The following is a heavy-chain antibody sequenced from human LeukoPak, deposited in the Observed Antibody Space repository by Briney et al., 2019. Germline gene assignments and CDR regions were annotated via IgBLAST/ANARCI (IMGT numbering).Heavy chain of an antibody. D-gene: IGHD2-2*01. CDR2: IYSGGST. V-gene: IGHV3-66*02. CDR1: GFTVSSNY. Sequence: GGSLRLSCAASGFTVSSNYMSWVRQAPGKGLEWVSVIYSGGSTYYADSVKGRFTISRDNSKNTLHLQMNSLRAEDTAVYYCARDRSYTTSCYPYYYYMDVWGKGTTVTVSS. CDR3: ARDRSYTTSCYPYYYYMDV. J-gene: IGHJ6*03.